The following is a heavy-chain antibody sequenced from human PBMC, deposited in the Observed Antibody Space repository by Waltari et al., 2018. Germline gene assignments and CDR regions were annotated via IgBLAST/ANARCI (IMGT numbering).Heavy chain of an antibody. V-gene: IGHV5-51*01. Sequence: EVQLVQSGVEVRKPGQSLKISCKGSGYSFTTYWIGWVRQMPGKGPVCMGTLCPADSATTYSPSFQGQGTIAAAHSVSTAYLHWSSLQASDTAMYFCASAPTGTSSPYYFDDWAQGSLVTVAS. CDR2: LCPADSAT. J-gene: IGHJ4*02. CDR1: GYSFTTYW. CDR3: ASAPTGTSSPYYFDD. D-gene: IGHD1-1*01.